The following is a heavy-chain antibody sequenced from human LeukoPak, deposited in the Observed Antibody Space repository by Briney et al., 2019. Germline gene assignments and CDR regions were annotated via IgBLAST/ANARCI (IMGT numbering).Heavy chain of an antibody. Sequence: SETLSLTCLVSGDSISSDYYWGWIRQSPGKGLEWIGSIHHSGNTYYNPSLKRRVTLSMDTSKNQFSLRLNSVTAADAAVYYCARGGITIFYTLFYWGQGTLVTVSS. CDR3: ARGGITIFYTLFY. V-gene: IGHV4-38-2*02. CDR1: GDSISSDYY. CDR2: IHHSGNT. J-gene: IGHJ4*02. D-gene: IGHD3-9*01.